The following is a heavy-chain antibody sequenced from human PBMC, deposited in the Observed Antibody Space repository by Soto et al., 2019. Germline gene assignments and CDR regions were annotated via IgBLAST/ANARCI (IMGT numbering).Heavy chain of an antibody. Sequence: QVQLQQWGAGLLKPSETLSLTCAVYGGSFSGYYWSWIRQPPGKGLEWIGEINHSGSTNYNPSLKGRVTISVDTSKNQFSPKLSSVTAADTAVYYCARGVIAAAGTGYFDLWGRGTLVTVSS. J-gene: IGHJ2*01. D-gene: IGHD6-13*01. CDR2: INHSGST. V-gene: IGHV4-34*01. CDR3: ARGVIAAAGTGYFDL. CDR1: GGSFSGYY.